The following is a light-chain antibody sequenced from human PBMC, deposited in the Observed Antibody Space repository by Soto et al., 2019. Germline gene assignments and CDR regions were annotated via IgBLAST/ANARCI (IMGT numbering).Light chain of an antibody. CDR1: SSDVGSYKF. Sequence: QSVLTQSASVSGSPGQSITISCTGTSSDVGSYKFVSWYQQHPGKAPKLMIFEVSKRPSGVSNRFSGSKSGNTASLTISGLQTDDEADYYCCSYVGSSKVFGGGTKLTVL. CDR3: CSYVGSSKV. CDR2: EVS. J-gene: IGLJ3*02. V-gene: IGLV2-23*02.